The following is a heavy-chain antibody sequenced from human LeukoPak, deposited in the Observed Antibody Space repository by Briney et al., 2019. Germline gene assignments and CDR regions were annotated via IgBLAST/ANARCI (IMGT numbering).Heavy chain of an antibody. CDR2: GSDSGGT. Sequence: PSETLSLTCAVYGGSLNGHYWSWIRQPPGKGLEWIGEGSDSGGTKFNPSLKSRVTISADTSKNQFSLKLTSVTAADTAVYYCAKDRADYDFWSGSIAPGDWGQGTLVTVSS. J-gene: IGHJ4*02. D-gene: IGHD3-3*01. CDR3: AKDRADYDFWSGSIAPGD. V-gene: IGHV4-34*01. CDR1: GGSLNGHY.